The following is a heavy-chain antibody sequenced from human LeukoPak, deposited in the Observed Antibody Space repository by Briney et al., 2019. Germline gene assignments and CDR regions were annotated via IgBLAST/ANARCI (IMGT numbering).Heavy chain of an antibody. CDR2: INTNTGNP. CDR3: ARDLRSSSWYYFDY. J-gene: IGHJ4*02. D-gene: IGHD6-13*01. V-gene: IGHV7-4-1*02. Sequence: ASVEVSCKASGYTFTSYAMNWVRQAPGQGLEWMGWINTNTGNPTYAQGFTGRFVFSLDTSVSTAYLQISSLKAEDTAVYYCARDLRSSSWYYFDYWGQGTLVTVSS. CDR1: GYTFTSYA.